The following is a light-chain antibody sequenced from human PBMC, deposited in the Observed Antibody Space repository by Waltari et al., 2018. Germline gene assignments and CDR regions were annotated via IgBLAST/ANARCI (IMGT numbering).Light chain of an antibody. V-gene: IGKV3-20*01. J-gene: IGKJ1*01. Sequence: EIVLTQSPGTLSLSPGEGATLSCRASQSVSSSYLGWYQQKPGQAPRPLISATSSRATGIPHRFIGSGSGTDFTLTITRLEPEDFAVYYCQQYGTSPPTFGQGTKGEI. CDR3: QQYGTSPPT. CDR2: ATS. CDR1: QSVSSSY.